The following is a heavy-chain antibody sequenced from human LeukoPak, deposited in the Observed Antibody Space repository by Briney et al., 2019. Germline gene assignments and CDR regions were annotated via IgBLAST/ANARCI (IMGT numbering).Heavy chain of an antibody. CDR2: VNRSGST. V-gene: IGHV4-34*01. J-gene: IGHJ6*03. D-gene: IGHD4-11*01. Sequence: SETLSLTCAVYGGSFSGYYWSWIRQPPGKGLEWIGEVNRSGSTNYNPSLKSRVTISVDTSKNQFSLKLSSVTAADTAVYYCARAGLTVYYYYYYMDVWGKGTTVTASS. CDR3: ARAGLTVYYYYYYMDV. CDR1: GGSFSGYY.